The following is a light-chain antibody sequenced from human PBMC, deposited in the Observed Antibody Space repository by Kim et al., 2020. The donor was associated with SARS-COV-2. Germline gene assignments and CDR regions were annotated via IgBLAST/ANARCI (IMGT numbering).Light chain of an antibody. CDR1: HNVDIN. CDR2: DAA. CDR3: QQRGTWPPALT. J-gene: IGKJ4*01. V-gene: IGKV3-11*01. Sequence: PGESATLSCSASHNVDINVAWHQQTPGQPPRLLIYDAAIRAAGIADRFSGSGSGTDLTLTIGSLAPEDFAVYYCQQRGTWPPALTFGGGTKVDIK.